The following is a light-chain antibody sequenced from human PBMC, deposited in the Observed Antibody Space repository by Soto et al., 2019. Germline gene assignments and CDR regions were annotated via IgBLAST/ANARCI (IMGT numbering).Light chain of an antibody. CDR1: SSNIGAGYD. J-gene: IGLJ2*01. CDR3: QFYDSSLSVV. Sequence: QSVLTQPPSVSGAPGQRVTISCTGSSSNIGAGYDVHWYQQLPGTAPKLLIYANSNRPSGVPDRFSGSNSGTSAALAITGLQAEDEPDYYCQFYDSSLSVVFGGGTKLTVL. CDR2: ANS. V-gene: IGLV1-40*01.